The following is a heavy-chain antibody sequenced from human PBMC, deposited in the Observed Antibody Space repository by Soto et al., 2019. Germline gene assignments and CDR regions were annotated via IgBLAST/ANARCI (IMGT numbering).Heavy chain of an antibody. J-gene: IGHJ6*02. CDR2: IYYSGST. D-gene: IGHD1-20*01. Sequence: SETLSLTCTVSGGSISSGGYYWSWIRQHPGKGLEWIGYIYYSGSTYYNPSLKSRVTISVDTSKNQFSLKLSSVTAADTAVYYCARDIISTGARGMDVWGQGTTVTVS. V-gene: IGHV4-31*03. CDR3: ARDIISTGARGMDV. CDR1: GGSISSGGYY.